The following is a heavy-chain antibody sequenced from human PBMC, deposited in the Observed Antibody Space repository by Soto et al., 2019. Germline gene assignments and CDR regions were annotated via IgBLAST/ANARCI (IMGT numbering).Heavy chain of an antibody. V-gene: IGHV3-66*01. Sequence: EVELVESGGGSVPPGGSLRLSCEVSGFSISYNYMSWVRQAPGKGLEWVSMIYSGGDTYTADSVKGRFTISKDNSKNTVFLQMNSLRVEDTAMYYCASHYCNNGVCFFDSWGQGTPVTVSS. J-gene: IGHJ4*02. CDR3: ASHYCNNGVCFFDS. CDR1: GFSISYNY. CDR2: IYSGGDT. D-gene: IGHD2-8*01.